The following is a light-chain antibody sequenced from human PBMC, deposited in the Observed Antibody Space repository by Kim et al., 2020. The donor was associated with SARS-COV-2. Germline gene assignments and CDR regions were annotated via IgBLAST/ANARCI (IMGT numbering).Light chain of an antibody. Sequence: DIQMTPSPTSLSASVGDRVTITCRASQSISSYLNWYQQKTGKAPKLLIYAASSLQSGVPSRFSGSGSGTDFTLTISSLQPEEFATYYFQQSYSTPPLTFGGGTKVDIK. CDR2: AAS. CDR3: QQSYSTPPLT. J-gene: IGKJ4*01. V-gene: IGKV1-39*01. CDR1: QSISSY.